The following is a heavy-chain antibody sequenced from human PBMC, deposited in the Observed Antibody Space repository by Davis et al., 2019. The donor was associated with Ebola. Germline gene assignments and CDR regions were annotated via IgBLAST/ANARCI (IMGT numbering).Heavy chain of an antibody. D-gene: IGHD2-2*01. V-gene: IGHV1-58*01. Sequence: SLKLSCKASGFTFTSSAVQWVRQARGQRLEWIGWIVVGSGNTNYAQKFQERVTITRDMSTSTAYMELSSLRSEDTAVYYCAADSMFQDIVVVPAATDYYYYMDVWGKGTTVTVSS. CDR1: GFTFTSSA. J-gene: IGHJ6*03. CDR3: AADSMFQDIVVVPAATDYYYYMDV. CDR2: IVVGSGNT.